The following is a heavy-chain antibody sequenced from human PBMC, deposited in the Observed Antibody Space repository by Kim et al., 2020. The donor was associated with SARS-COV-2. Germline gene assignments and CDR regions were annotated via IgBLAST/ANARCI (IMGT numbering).Heavy chain of an antibody. J-gene: IGHJ4*02. D-gene: IGHD2-2*01. CDR2: IYYSGST. CDR1: GGSISSGGYY. Sequence: SETLSLTCTVSGGSISSGGYYWSWIRQHPGKGLEWIGYIYYSGSTYYNPSLKSRVTISVDTSKNQFSLKLSSVTAADTAVYYCARDCSSTSCYFDWGQGTLVTVSS. V-gene: IGHV4-31*03. CDR3: ARDCSSTSCYFD.